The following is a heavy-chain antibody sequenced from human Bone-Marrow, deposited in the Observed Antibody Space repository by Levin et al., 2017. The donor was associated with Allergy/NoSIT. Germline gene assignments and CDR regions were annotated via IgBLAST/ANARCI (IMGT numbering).Heavy chain of an antibody. CDR2: INTKTGDT. CDR1: GYTFSAYY. J-gene: IGHJ4*02. CDR3: ARPGNPNWAAPADF. V-gene: IGHV1-2*02. D-gene: IGHD7-27*01. Sequence: GASVKVSCKASGYTFSAYYMHWVRQAPGQGPEWMGWINTKTGDTYYAQKYQGMVTMTRDTSMTTVYMEVTGLRSDDTALYYCARPGNPNWAAPADFWGQGSLVTVSS.